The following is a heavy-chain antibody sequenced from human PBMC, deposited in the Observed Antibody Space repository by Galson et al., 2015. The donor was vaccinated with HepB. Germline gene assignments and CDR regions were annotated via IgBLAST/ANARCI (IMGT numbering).Heavy chain of an antibody. D-gene: IGHD6-6*01. CDR3: AREGSSSGYYYYYYMDV. CDR1: GYTFTSYD. CDR2: MNPNSGNT. J-gene: IGHJ6*03. Sequence: SVKVSCKASGYTFTSYDINWVRQATGQGLEWVGWMNPNSGNTGYAQKFQGRVTMTRNTSISTAYMELSSLRSEDTAVYYCAREGSSSGYYYYYYMDVWGKGTTVTVSS. V-gene: IGHV1-8*01.